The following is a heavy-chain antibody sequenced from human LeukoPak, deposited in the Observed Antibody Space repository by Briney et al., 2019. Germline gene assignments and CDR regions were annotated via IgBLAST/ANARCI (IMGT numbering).Heavy chain of an antibody. CDR3: ARESYCGGDCYLAPFDY. CDR1: GFTFSDYY. D-gene: IGHD2-21*01. CDR2: ISSSGVTK. J-gene: IGHJ4*02. Sequence: SGGSLRLSCAASGFTFSDYYMSWIRQAPGKGLEWVSYISSSGVTKYYADSVKGRFTISRDNAKNSLYLQMNSLRAEDTAVYYCARESYCGGDCYLAPFDYWGQGILVTVSS. V-gene: IGHV3-11*04.